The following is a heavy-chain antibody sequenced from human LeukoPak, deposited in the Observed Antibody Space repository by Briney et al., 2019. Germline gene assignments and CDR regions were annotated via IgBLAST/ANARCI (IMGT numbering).Heavy chain of an antibody. CDR2: IIPIFGTA. D-gene: IGHD6-19*01. Sequence: SVKVSCKASGGTFSNYAISWVRQAPGQGLEWMGAIIPIFGTANYAQKFQGRVTITADESTSTAYMELSSLRSEGTAVYYCARILSSSWYEYFHHWGQGTLVTVSS. CDR1: GGTFSNYA. J-gene: IGHJ1*01. V-gene: IGHV1-69*13. CDR3: ARILSSSWYEYFHH.